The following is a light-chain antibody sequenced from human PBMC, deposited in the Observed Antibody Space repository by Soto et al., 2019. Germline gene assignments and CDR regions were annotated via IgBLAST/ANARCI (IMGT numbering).Light chain of an antibody. CDR1: PSVTNY. V-gene: IGKV3-11*01. CDR2: GAF. J-gene: IGKJ5*01. Sequence: TQAPSALSASVRDRVTITCRASPSVTNYLAWYQQKPGQAPRLLIYGAFNRATGIPARFSGSGSGADFTLTISSLEPEDFAVYYCQQRNIWPPVTFGQGTRLEIK. CDR3: QQRNIWPPVT.